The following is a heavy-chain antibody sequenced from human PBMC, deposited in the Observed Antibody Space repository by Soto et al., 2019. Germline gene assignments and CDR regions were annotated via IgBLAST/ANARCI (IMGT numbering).Heavy chain of an antibody. V-gene: IGHV3-23*01. Sequence: EVQLLESGGGLVQPGGSLRLSCAASGFTFSSYAMSWVRQAPGKGLEWVSAISGSGGSTYYADSVKGRLTISRDNSKNTLYLQMNSLRAEDTAVYYCAKSLSYYDSSGSDYWGQGTLVTVSS. CDR1: GFTFSSYA. D-gene: IGHD3-22*01. J-gene: IGHJ4*02. CDR2: ISGSGGST. CDR3: AKSLSYYDSSGSDY.